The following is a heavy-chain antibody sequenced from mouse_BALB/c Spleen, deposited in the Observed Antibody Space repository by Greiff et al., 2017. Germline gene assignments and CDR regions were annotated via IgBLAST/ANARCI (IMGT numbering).Heavy chain of an antibody. CDR3: TRRGDYYGSSLFDC. CDR1: GYTFTSYW. Sequence: DVKLVESGTVLARPGASVKMSCKASGYTFTSYWMHWVKQRPGQGLEWIGAIYPGNSDTSYNQKFKGKAKLTAVTSTSTAYMELSSLTNEDSAVYYCTRRGDYYGSSLFDCWGQGTTLTVSS. V-gene: IGHV1-5*01. J-gene: IGHJ2*01. D-gene: IGHD1-1*01. CDR2: IYPGNSDT.